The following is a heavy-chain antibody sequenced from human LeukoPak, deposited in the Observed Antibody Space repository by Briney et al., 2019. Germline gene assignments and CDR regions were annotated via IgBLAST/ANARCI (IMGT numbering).Heavy chain of an antibody. CDR2: ISSSGSTI. CDR1: GFTFSSYE. CDR3: ARDRETTGYYYYGMDV. V-gene: IGHV3-48*03. Sequence: GGSLRLSCAASGFTFSSYEMNWVRQAPGKGLEWVSYISSSGSTIYYADSVKGRFTISRDNAKNSLSLQMNSLRAEDTAVYYCARDRETTGYYYYGMDVWGQGTTVTVSS. D-gene: IGHD4-17*01. J-gene: IGHJ6*02.